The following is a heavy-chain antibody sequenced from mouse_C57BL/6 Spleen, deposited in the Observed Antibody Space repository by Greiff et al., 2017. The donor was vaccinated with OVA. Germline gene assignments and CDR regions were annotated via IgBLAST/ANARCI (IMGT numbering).Heavy chain of an antibody. CDR2: INPNNGGT. Sequence: EVKLMESGPELVKPGASVKMSCKASGYTFTDYNMHWVKQSHGKSLEWIGYINPNNGGTSYNQKFKGKATLTVNKSSSTAYMELRSLTSEDSAVYYCVLGYGSSYWYFDVWGTGTTVTVSS. J-gene: IGHJ1*03. CDR1: GYTFTDYN. CDR3: VLGYGSSYWYFDV. V-gene: IGHV1-22*01. D-gene: IGHD1-1*01.